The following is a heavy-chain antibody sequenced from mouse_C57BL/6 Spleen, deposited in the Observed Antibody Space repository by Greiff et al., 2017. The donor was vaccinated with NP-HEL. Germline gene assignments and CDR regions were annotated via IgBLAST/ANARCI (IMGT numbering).Heavy chain of an antibody. J-gene: IGHJ3*01. CDR2: ISYSGST. V-gene: IGHV3-1*01. CDR1: GYSITSGYD. Sequence: DVQLQESGPGMVKPSQSLSLTCTVTGYSITSGYDWHWIRHFPGNKLEWMGYISYSGSTNYNPSLKSRISITHDTSKNHFFLKLNSVTTEDTATYYCARGYGYDGEPPWFAYWGQGTLVTVSA. D-gene: IGHD2-2*01. CDR3: ARGYGYDGEPPWFAY.